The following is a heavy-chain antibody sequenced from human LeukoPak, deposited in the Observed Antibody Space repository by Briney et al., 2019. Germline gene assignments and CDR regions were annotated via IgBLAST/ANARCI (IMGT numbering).Heavy chain of an antibody. D-gene: IGHD3-10*01. CDR3: AKLGGSFVDF. V-gene: IGHV6-1*01. CDR1: GDSVSSNSAA. J-gene: IGHJ4*02. CDR2: TYYRSRWYY. Sequence: SQTLSLTCASSGDSVSSNSAAWNWIRQSPSRGLEWLGRTYYRSRWYYDYAVSVKSRITISPDTSRNQFSLHLNSVTPEDTAVYYCAKLGGSFVDFWGQGTLVTVSS.